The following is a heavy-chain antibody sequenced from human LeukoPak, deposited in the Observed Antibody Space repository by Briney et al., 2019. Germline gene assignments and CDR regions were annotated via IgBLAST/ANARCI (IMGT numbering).Heavy chain of an antibody. CDR3: AKDRVPAARTNFDY. D-gene: IGHD2-2*01. Sequence: GGSLRLSCAASGFTFSSYSMNWVRQAPGKGLEWVSYISSSSSTIYYADSVKGRFTISRDNSKNTLYLQMNSLRAEDTAVYNCAKDRVPAARTNFDYWGQGTLVTVSS. V-gene: IGHV3-48*01. J-gene: IGHJ4*02. CDR2: ISSSSSTI. CDR1: GFTFSSYS.